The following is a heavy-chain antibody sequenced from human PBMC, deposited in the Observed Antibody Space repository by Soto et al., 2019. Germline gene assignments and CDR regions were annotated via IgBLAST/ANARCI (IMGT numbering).Heavy chain of an antibody. D-gene: IGHD1-26*01. CDR3: ARRYGSAIDY. V-gene: IGHV4-59*08. CDR1: GGTISSWY. CDR2: IYYSGST. Sequence: SETLSLTCPFSGGTISSWYWSWIRQPPGKGLEWIGYIYYSGSTNCNPSLKSRVTISVDTSKNQFSLKLSSVTAADTAVYYCARRYGSAIDYWGQGTLVTVSS. J-gene: IGHJ4*02.